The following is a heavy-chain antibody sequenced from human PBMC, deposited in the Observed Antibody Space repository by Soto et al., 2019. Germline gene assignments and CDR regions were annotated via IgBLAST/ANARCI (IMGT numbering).Heavy chain of an antibody. CDR1: GYTFTSYA. Sequence: GASVKVSCKASGYTFTSYAMHWVRQAPGQRLEWMGWINAGNGNTKYSQKFQGRVTITRDTSASTAYMELSSLRSEDTAVYYCARTRDYYDSSGSFDSWGQGTLVTVSS. V-gene: IGHV1-3*01. CDR3: ARTRDYYDSSGSFDS. J-gene: IGHJ4*02. CDR2: INAGNGNT. D-gene: IGHD3-22*01.